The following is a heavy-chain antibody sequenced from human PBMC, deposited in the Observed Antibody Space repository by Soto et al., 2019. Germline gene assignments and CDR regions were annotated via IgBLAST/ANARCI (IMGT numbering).Heavy chain of an antibody. Sequence: QVQLQESGPGLVKPSETLSLICTVSGDSFNSSDYHWGWIRQPPGKGLEWIGSDSYLGCTHSNPSLKSRVTIAVETPGRQFTLKLRSVTAADTAVYYCARLYMALDYWGQGSLVTVSS. CDR3: ARLYMALDY. CDR2: DSYLGCT. CDR1: GDSFNSSDYH. J-gene: IGHJ4*02. D-gene: IGHD3-10*01. V-gene: IGHV4-39*01.